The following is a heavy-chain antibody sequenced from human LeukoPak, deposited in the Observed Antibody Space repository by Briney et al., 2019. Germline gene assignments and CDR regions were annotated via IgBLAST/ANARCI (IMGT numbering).Heavy chain of an antibody. V-gene: IGHV4-39*01. Sequence: SETLSLTCTVSGGSISSSSYYWGWIRQPPGKGLEWIGSIYYSGSTYYNPSLKSRVTISVDTSKNQFSLKLSSVTAADTAVYYCARRVRTMVRGTHFDYWGQGTLVTVSS. CDR1: GGSISSSSYY. CDR2: IYYSGST. J-gene: IGHJ4*02. CDR3: ARRVRTMVRGTHFDY. D-gene: IGHD3-10*01.